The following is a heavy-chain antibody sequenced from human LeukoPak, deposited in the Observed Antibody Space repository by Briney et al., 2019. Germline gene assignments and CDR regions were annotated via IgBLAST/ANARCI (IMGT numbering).Heavy chain of an antibody. J-gene: IGHJ4*02. CDR2: IYYSGST. D-gene: IGHD1-26*01. Sequence: SETLSLTCTVSGGSISSSSYYWGWIRQPPGKVLEWIGSIYYSGSTYYSPSLKSRVTISVDTSKNQFSLKLSSVTAADTAVYYCARGYSGSYYPFDYWGQGTLVTVSS. CDR3: ARGYSGSYYPFDY. CDR1: GGSISSSSYY. V-gene: IGHV4-39*07.